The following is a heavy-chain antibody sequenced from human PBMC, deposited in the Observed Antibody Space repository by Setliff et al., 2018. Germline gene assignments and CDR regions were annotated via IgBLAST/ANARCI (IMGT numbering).Heavy chain of an antibody. CDR3: ARAKMGESGKAQAGMDV. Sequence: PGGSLRLSCAASGFTFSNYWMHWVRQAPGKGLVWVSRINGDGRSTNYADSVKGRFTISRDNAKNTLYLQMNSLRAEDTAVYYCARAKMGESGKAQAGMDVWGKGTTVTVSS. CDR2: INGDGRST. D-gene: IGHD1-26*01. J-gene: IGHJ6*04. V-gene: IGHV3-74*01. CDR1: GFTFSNYW.